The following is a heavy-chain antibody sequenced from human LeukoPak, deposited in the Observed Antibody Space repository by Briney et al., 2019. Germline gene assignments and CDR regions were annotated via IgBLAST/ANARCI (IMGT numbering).Heavy chain of an antibody. V-gene: IGHV1-69*06. D-gene: IGHD4-23*01. CDR1: GGRFKSYG. Sequence: EASVKVSCKTIGGRFKSYGFSWVRQAPGQGLEWMGGIIPIFDRPNYAQKFEGRVTITADKSTNTTYMEISSLTSDNTAVYYCARDAQWELRALDVWGRGTMVIVSS. J-gene: IGHJ3*01. CDR2: IIPIFDRP. CDR3: ARDAQWELRALDV.